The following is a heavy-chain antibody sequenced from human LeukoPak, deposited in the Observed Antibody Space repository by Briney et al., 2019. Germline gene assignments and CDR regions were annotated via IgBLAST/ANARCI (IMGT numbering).Heavy chain of an antibody. CDR2: IYSGGST. D-gene: IGHD2-15*01. J-gene: IGHJ4*02. CDR1: GFTVSSNY. Sequence: GGSLRLSCAASGFTVSSNYMSWVRQAPGKGLEWVSVIYSGGSTYYADSVKGRFTISRDNSKNTLYLQMNSLRAEDTAVYYCARAISYCSGGSCYSVEYWGQGTLVTVCS. CDR3: ARAISYCSGGSCYSVEY. V-gene: IGHV3-53*01.